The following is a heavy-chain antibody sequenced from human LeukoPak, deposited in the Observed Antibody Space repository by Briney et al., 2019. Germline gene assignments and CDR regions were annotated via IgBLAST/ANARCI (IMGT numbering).Heavy chain of an antibody. V-gene: IGHV3-23*01. CDR1: GFTFSSYA. CDR2: ISGSGGST. J-gene: IGHJ4*02. Sequence: PGGSLRLSCAASGFTFSSYAMSWVRQAPGKGLEWVSAISGSGGSTYYADSVKGRFTISRDNSKNTLYLQMNSLRAEDTAVYYCAKVPEVIVVAAGYDYWGRGTLVTVSS. CDR3: AKVPEVIVVAAGYDY. D-gene: IGHD6-19*01.